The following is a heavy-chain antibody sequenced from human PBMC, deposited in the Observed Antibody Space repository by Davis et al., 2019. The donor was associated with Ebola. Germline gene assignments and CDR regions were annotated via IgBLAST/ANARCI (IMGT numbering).Heavy chain of an antibody. CDR3: ATTVTTHYYYGMDV. Sequence: GGSLRLSCAASGFTFSTYSMNWVRQAPGKGLEWVAVIWYDGSNKYYADSVKGRFTISRDNSKNTLYLQMNSLRAEDTAVYYCATTVTTHYYYGMDVWGKGTTVTVSS. V-gene: IGHV3-33*08. CDR2: IWYDGSNK. D-gene: IGHD4-17*01. J-gene: IGHJ6*04. CDR1: GFTFSTYS.